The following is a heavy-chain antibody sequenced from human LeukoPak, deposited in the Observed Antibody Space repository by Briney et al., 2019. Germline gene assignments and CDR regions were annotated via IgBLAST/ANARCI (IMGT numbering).Heavy chain of an antibody. J-gene: IGHJ5*02. CDR3: PRHRKDIAGAATLGCFDP. CDR1: GGSISSGGYY. D-gene: IGHD2-15*01. V-gene: IGHV4-39*01. CDR2: MFESGRA. Sequence: SQTPSLTCTVSGGSISSGGYYWSWIRQHPGKGLEWIGRMFESGRAYYTPSLRSRVTMSPDPSNNQLSLELPSVTAADTAEYYCPRHRKDIAGAATLGCFDPWGQGTLVTVSS.